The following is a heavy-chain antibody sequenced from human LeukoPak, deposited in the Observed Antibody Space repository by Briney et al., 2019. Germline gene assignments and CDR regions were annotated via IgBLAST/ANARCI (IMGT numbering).Heavy chain of an antibody. CDR2: ISSSSGYM. V-gene: IGHV3-21*01. J-gene: IGHJ3*02. D-gene: IGHD3-9*01. CDR1: GSTFSSYS. CDR3: ARVYRGYDILTGYLIDAFHI. Sequence: PGGSLRLSCVASGSTFSSYSMNWVRQAPGKGLEWVSSISSSSGYMYYADSLKGRFTVSRDNAKNSLYLQMNSLRAEDTAVYYCARVYRGYDILTGYLIDAFHIWGQGTMVPVSS.